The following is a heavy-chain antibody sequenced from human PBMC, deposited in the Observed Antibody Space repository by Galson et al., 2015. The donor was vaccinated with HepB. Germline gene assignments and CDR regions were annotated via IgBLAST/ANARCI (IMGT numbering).Heavy chain of an antibody. CDR2: ISYDGSNK. Sequence: SLRLSCAASGFTFSSYGMHWVRQAPGKGLEWVAVISYDGSNKYYADSVKGRFTISRDNSKNTLYLQMNSLRAEDTAVYYCAKDRYSSSWYSILRLDYWGQGTLVTVSS. CDR1: GFTFSSYG. V-gene: IGHV3-30*18. J-gene: IGHJ4*02. D-gene: IGHD6-13*01. CDR3: AKDRYSSSWYSILRLDY.